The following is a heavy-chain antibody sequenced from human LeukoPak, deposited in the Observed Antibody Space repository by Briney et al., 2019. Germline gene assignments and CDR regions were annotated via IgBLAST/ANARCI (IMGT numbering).Heavy chain of an antibody. J-gene: IGHJ4*02. CDR2: IYYIGSA. V-gene: IGHV4-59*01. D-gene: IGHD6-13*01. CDR1: GGSISSDY. CDR3: ARGLMMAVAGRGEFHY. Sequence: PSETLSLTCIVSGGSISSDYWGWVRHRPGKGLEWGWDIYYIGSANYNPSLNIRVTISLYTSKNQFSLRLSAVTAADPAVYYCARGLMMAVAGRGEFHYCRQGTLATV.